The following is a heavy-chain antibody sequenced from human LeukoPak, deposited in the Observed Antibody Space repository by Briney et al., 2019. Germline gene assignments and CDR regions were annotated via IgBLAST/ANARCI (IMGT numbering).Heavy chain of an antibody. CDR1: GYTFTSYD. V-gene: IGHV1-8*01. CDR2: MNPNSGNT. CDR3: ARRYYYGSGSYYPNDY. Sequence: ASVKVSCKASGYTFTSYDINWVRQATGQGLEWMGWMNPNSGNTGYAQKFQGGVTMTRNTSISTAYMELSSLRSEDTAVYYCARRYYYGSGSYYPNDYWGQGTLVTVSS. D-gene: IGHD3-10*01. J-gene: IGHJ4*02.